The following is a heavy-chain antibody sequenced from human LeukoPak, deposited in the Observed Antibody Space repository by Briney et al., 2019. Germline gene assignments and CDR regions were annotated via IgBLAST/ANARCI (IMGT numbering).Heavy chain of an antibody. CDR2: IYYSGST. CDR1: GGSFSGYY. V-gene: IGHV4-34*01. CDR3: ARVRTWIVGAYYFDY. D-gene: IGHD1-26*01. J-gene: IGHJ4*02. Sequence: SETLSLTCAVYGGSFSGYYWSWIRQPPGKGLEWIGSIYYSGSTYYNPSLKSRVTISVDTSKNQFSLKLSSVTAADTAVYYCARVRTWIVGAYYFDYWGQGTLVTVSS.